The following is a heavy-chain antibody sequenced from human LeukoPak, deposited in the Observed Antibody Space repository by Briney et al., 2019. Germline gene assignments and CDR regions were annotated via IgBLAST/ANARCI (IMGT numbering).Heavy chain of an antibody. J-gene: IGHJ6*03. CDR3: ARTTEGGYTYGYFYYYYMDV. D-gene: IGHD5-18*01. Sequence: SSYGMHWVRQPPGKGLEWIGSIYYSGSTYYNPSLKSRVTISVDTSKNQFSLKLSSVTAADTAVYYCARTTEGGYTYGYFYYYYMDVWGKGTTVTISS. CDR1: SSYG. CDR2: IYYSGST. V-gene: IGHV4-39*07.